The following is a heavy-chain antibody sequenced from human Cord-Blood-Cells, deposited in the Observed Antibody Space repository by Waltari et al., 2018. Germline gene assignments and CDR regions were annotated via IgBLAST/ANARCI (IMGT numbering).Heavy chain of an antibody. D-gene: IGHD7-27*01. V-gene: IGHV4-34*01. CDR2: INHSGST. Sequence: QVQLQQWGAGLLKPSETLSLTCAVYGGSFSGYYWRWICQPPGKGLEWIGEINHSGSTNYNPSLKSRVTISVDTSKNQFSLKLSSVTAADTAVYYCARGQSLNLGRYFQHWGQGTLVTVSS. CDR3: ARGQSLNLGRYFQH. CDR1: GGSFSGYY. J-gene: IGHJ1*01.